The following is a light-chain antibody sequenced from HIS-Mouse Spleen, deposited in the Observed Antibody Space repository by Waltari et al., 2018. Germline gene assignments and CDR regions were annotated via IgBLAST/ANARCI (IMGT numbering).Light chain of an antibody. CDR3: CSYAGSSTYV. Sequence: QSALTQPASVSGSPGQSITISCTGTISDVGSYNLVSWYQQHPGKAPKLMIYEGSKRASGVSNRFYGSKSGNTASLSISGLQAEDEADYYCCSYAGSSTYVFGTGTKVTVL. CDR2: EGS. V-gene: IGLV2-23*01. CDR1: ISDVGSYNL. J-gene: IGLJ1*01.